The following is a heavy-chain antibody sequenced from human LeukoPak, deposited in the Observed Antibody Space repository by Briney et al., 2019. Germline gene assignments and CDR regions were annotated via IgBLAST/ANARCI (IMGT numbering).Heavy chain of an antibody. V-gene: IGHV1-69*01. Sequence: SVKVSCKASGGTFSSYAISWVRQAPGQGLEWMGGIIPIFGTANYAQKFQGRVTITADESTSTAYMELSSLRSEDTAVYYCARQNWNDVGGAFDIWGQGTMVTVSS. CDR2: IIPIFGTA. D-gene: IGHD1-1*01. J-gene: IGHJ3*02. CDR3: ARQNWNDVGGAFDI. CDR1: GGTFSSYA.